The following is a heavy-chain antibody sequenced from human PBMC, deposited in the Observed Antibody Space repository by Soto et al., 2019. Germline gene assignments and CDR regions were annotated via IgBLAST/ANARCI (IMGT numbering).Heavy chain of an antibody. V-gene: IGHV1-69*01. D-gene: IGHD3-3*01. CDR1: GGTFSSYA. CDR2: IIPIFGTA. Sequence: QVQLVQSGAEVKKPGSSVKVSCKASGGTFSSYAISWVRQAPGQGLEWMGGIIPIFGTANYAQKFQGRVTITADESTSTAYMDLSSLRSEDTAVYYCARDPYDLRFLESVMDVWGQGTTVTVSS. CDR3: ARDPYDLRFLESVMDV. J-gene: IGHJ6*02.